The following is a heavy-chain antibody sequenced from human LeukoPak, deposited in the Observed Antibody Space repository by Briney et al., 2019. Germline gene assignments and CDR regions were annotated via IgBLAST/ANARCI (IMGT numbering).Heavy chain of an antibody. J-gene: IGHJ3*02. CDR3: AREAVCSSTSCYADAFDI. D-gene: IGHD2-2*01. CDR1: GFTFSSHY. CDR2: ITSSSSDI. V-gene: IGHV3-21*06. Sequence: GGSLRLSCAASGFTFSSHYMNWVRQAPGKGLEWVSSITSSSSDIFYADSVKGRFTISRDNAKNSLYLKMNSLRVEDTAVYYCAREAVCSSTSCYADAFDIWGQGTMVTVSS.